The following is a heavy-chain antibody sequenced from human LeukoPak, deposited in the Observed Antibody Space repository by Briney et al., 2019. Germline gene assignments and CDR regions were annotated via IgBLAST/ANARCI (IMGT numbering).Heavy chain of an antibody. D-gene: IGHD5-24*01. J-gene: IGHJ4*02. Sequence: GGSLRLSCAASGFTFSSYAMSWVRQAPGKGLEWVSTISGSGGRSYSEDPVKGRFTISRDNSRNTLYLQMNSLRVEDTAIYYCAKGGPQFFDYWGQGTLVTVSS. V-gene: IGHV3-23*01. CDR3: AKGGPQFFDY. CDR1: GFTFSSYA. CDR2: ISGSGGRS.